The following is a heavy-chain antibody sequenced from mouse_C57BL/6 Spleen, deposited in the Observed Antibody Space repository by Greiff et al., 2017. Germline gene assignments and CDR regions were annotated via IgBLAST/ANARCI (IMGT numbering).Heavy chain of an antibody. Sequence: QVQLKESGPELVKPGASVKLSCKASGYTFTSYDINWVKQRPGQGLEWIGWIYPRDGSTKYNEKFKGKATLTVDTSSSTAYMELHSLTSEDSAVYFCARGGLTVVATGGYFDVWGTGTTVTVSS. CDR2: IYPRDGST. CDR1: GYTFTSYD. D-gene: IGHD1-1*01. V-gene: IGHV1-85*01. J-gene: IGHJ1*03. CDR3: ARGGLTVVATGGYFDV.